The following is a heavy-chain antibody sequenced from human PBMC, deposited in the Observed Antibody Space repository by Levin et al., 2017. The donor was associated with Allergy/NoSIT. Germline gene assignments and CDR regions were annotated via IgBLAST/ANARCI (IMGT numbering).Heavy chain of an antibody. CDR3: AKAVSGLQLFYFDH. J-gene: IGHJ4*02. Sequence: LSLTCAASGFTFKSADMSWVRQAPGKGLEWVATISTGGRNTYYADSVRGRFTISRDNSKNTLDLQMNSLRAEDTAIYYCAKAVSGLQLFYFDHWGQGTPVTVSS. V-gene: IGHV3-23*01. CDR1: GFTFKSAD. D-gene: IGHD5-24*01. CDR2: ISTGGRNT.